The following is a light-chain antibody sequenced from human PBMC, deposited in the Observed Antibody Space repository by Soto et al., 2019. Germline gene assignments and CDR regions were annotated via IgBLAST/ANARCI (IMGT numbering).Light chain of an antibody. CDR3: CSYTSLSTVV. Sequence: QSALTQPASVSGSPGQSITISCTGTSSDVGGYNHVSWYQHSPGKAPKLILFSVSDRPSGVSHRLSGSKSGNTASLTISGLQAEDEAEYYCCSYTSLSTVVFGGGTKLTVL. J-gene: IGLJ2*01. CDR2: SVS. CDR1: SSDVGGYNH. V-gene: IGLV2-14*01.